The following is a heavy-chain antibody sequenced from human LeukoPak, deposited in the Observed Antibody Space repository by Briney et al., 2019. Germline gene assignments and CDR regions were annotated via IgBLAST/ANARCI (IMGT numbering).Heavy chain of an antibody. D-gene: IGHD1-26*01. CDR2: IHYSGST. J-gene: IGHJ5*02. V-gene: IGHV4-59*11. CDR1: GDSTSSHY. CDR3: ARARSYLNWFDP. Sequence: SETLSLTCTVSGDSTSSHYWTWIRQSPGKGLEWLGFIHYSGSTDYNPSLRSRVSISIDTSKNQFTLNLRSETAADSAIYYCARARSYLNWFDPWGQGTLVTVSS.